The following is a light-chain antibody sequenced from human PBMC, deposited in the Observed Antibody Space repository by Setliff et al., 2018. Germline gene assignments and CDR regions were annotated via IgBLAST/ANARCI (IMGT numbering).Light chain of an antibody. V-gene: IGLV2-14*01. CDR1: SSDVGAYSH. J-gene: IGLJ1*01. CDR2: EVS. CDR3: MSYTTIRTYV. Sequence: QSVLTQPASVSGSPGQSITISCAGTSSDVGAYSHGSWYQQYPGKAPKLMISEVSNRPSGVSYRFSGSKSGNTASLTISGLQAEDEADYYCMSYTTIRTYVFGTGTKVTVL.